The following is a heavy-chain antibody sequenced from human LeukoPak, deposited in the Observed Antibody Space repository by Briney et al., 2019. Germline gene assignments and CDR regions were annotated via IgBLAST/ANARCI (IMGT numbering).Heavy chain of an antibody. J-gene: IGHJ6*02. D-gene: IGHD4-23*01. CDR1: GFTFSSYS. CDR2: ISSSSSSYI. CDR3: ARDRLRRSYYYGMDV. Sequence: PGGSLRLSCAASGFTFSSYSMNWVRQAPGKGLEWVSSISSSSSSYIYYADSVKGRFTISRDNAKNSLYLQMNSLRAEDTAVYYCARDRLRRSYYYGMDVWGQGTTVTVSS. V-gene: IGHV3-21*01.